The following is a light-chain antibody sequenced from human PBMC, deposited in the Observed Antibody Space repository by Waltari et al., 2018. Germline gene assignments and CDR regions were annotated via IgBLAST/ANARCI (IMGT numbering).Light chain of an antibody. V-gene: IGLV2-23*03. CDR2: EGS. Sequence: QSALTQPASVSGSPGQSLTISCTGTSSDVGSYNFVSWYQQHPGKAHKLMIDEGSKRPSGVSNRFSGSKSGNTASLTISGLQAEDEADYYCCSYAGSSTFVVFGGGTKLTVL. J-gene: IGLJ2*01. CDR1: SSDVGSYNF. CDR3: CSYAGSSTFVV.